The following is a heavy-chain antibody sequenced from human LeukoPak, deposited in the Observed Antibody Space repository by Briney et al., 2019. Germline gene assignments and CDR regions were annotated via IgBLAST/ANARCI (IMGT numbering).Heavy chain of an antibody. CDR1: GGSISSGGYY. D-gene: IGHD7-27*01. Sequence: PSETLSLTCTVSGGSISSGGYYWSWIRQPPGKGLEWIGYIYHSGSTYYNPSLKSRVTISVDRSKNQFSLKLSSVTAADTAVYYCARETNTVTGDPAGSDYWGQGTLVTVSS. V-gene: IGHV4-30-2*01. J-gene: IGHJ4*02. CDR3: ARETNTVTGDPAGSDY. CDR2: IYHSGST.